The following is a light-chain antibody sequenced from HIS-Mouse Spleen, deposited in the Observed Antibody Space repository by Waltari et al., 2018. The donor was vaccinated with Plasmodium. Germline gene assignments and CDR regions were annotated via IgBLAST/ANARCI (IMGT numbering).Light chain of an antibody. V-gene: IGLV3-10*01. J-gene: IGLJ3*02. CDR1: ALPQKY. CDR2: EDS. Sequence: SYDLTQPPSVSVSPGQTARITCPGDALPQKYAAWYQQKSGQAPLLVIYEDSKRPSGIPERFSGSSSGTRATLTISGAQVEDEADYYCYSTDSSGNHRVFGGGTKLTVL. CDR3: YSTDSSGNHRV.